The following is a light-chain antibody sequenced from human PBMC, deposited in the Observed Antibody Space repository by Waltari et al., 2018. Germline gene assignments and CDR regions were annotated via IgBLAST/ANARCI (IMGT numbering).Light chain of an antibody. CDR3: SMYMGSGVWV. V-gene: IGLV8-61*01. CDR1: SGSVSSTSY. CDR2: TVI. Sequence: QTVVTQEPSLSVSPGGTVTLTCALSSGSVSSTSYPTWYQQTPGQPPRTLLYTVISRSSGVPDRFSGSILGNTAALTITGAQTDDESDYYCSMYMGSGVWVFGGGTKLTVL. J-gene: IGLJ3*02.